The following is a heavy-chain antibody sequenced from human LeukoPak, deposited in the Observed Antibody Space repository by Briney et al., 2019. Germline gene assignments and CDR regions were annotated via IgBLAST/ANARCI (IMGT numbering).Heavy chain of an antibody. CDR1: GFTFSDYY. CDR3: ARGSWELLDY. CDR2: ISSSSSYI. Sequence: GGSLRLSCAASGFTFSDYYMGWIRQAPGKGLEWVSSISSSSSYIYYADSVKGRFTISRDNAKNSLYLQMNSLRAEDTAVYYCARGSWELLDYWGQGTLVTVSS. J-gene: IGHJ4*02. D-gene: IGHD1-26*01. V-gene: IGHV3-11*06.